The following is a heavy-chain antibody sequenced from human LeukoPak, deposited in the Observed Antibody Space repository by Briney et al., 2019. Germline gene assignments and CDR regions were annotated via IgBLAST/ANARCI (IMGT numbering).Heavy chain of an antibody. J-gene: IGHJ4*02. CDR1: GFTFSSYG. CDR2: IRYDGSNK. D-gene: IGHD5-18*01. V-gene: IGHV3-30*02. CDR3: AKDARGYSYGYYFDY. Sequence: QTGGSLRLPCAASGFTFSSYGMHWVRQAPGKGLEWVAFIRYDGSNKYYADSVKGRFTISRDNSKNTLYMQMNSLRAEDTAVYYCAKDARGYSYGYYFDYWGQGTLVTVSS.